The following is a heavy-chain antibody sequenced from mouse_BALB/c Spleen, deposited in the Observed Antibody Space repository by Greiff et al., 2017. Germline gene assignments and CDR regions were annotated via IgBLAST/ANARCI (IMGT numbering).Heavy chain of an antibody. D-gene: IGHD1-1*01. CDR3: NAYFPYYYAY. J-gene: IGHJ3*01. CDR2: IDPENGDT. CDR1: GFNIKDYY. Sequence: EVKLVESGAELVRSGASVKLSCTASGFNIKDYYMHWVKQRPEQGLEWIGWIDPENGDTEYAPKFQGKATMTADTSSNTAYLQLSSLTSEDTAVYYCNAYFPYYYAYWGQGTLVTVSA. V-gene: IGHV14-4*02.